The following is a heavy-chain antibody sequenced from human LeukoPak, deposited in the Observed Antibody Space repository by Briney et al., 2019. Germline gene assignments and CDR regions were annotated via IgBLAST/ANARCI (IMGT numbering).Heavy chain of an antibody. CDR1: GFTFTDYT. CDR3: VKGSLQQLIRGPRDY. CDR2: ISANGGST. V-gene: IGHV3-64D*06. D-gene: IGHD4-11*01. J-gene: IGHJ4*02. Sequence: GGSLRLSCSASGFTFTDYTMHWVRQAPGKGLEYVSAISANGGSTYYADSVKGRFTISRDDSKNTLYLQMSGLRAEDTALYYCVKGSLQQLIRGPRDYWGQGTLVTVSS.